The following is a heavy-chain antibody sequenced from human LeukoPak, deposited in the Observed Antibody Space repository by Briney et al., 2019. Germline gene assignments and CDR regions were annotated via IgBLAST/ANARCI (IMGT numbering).Heavy chain of an antibody. Sequence: GESLKISCKGSEYSFTTYWIGWVRQMPGKGLEWMGRTDPSDSYTRYSPSFQGHVTISADKSITTAYLQWSSLRASDTAMYYCARTDSAYEYLDYWGQGTLVTVSS. CDR2: TDPSDSYT. V-gene: IGHV5-10-1*01. D-gene: IGHD5-12*01. J-gene: IGHJ4*02. CDR1: EYSFTTYW. CDR3: ARTDSAYEYLDY.